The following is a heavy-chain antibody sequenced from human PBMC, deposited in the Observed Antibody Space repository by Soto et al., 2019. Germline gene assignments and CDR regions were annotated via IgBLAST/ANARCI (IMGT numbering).Heavy chain of an antibody. CDR1: GFIFSSYN. CDR3: AWEGYYYESPLHPPWIHP. D-gene: IGHD3-22*01. CDR2: ISSSGDYI. Sequence: GGSLRLSCAASGFIFSSYNMNWVRQAPGEGLEWISSISSSGDYIFYADSVKGRFTISRDNAKNSLYLQLNSLRAEDTAVYYCAWEGYYYESPLHPPWIHPSGQGTLVTVSS. V-gene: IGHV3-21*01. J-gene: IGHJ5*02.